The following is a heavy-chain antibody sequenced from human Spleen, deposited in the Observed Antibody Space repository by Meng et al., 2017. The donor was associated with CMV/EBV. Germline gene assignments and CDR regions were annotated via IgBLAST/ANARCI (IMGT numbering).Heavy chain of an antibody. V-gene: IGHV4-30-4*08. J-gene: IGHJ4*02. D-gene: IGHD6-13*01. Sequence: LRLSCTVSGVSISSRDYYWNWIRQPPGMGLELIGYIYYSGTTYFNPSLKRRVSISEDTSKNQISLRLSSVTAADTAVYYCARHSSSWEIDYWGQGTLVTVSS. CDR2: IYYSGTT. CDR1: GVSISSRDYY. CDR3: ARHSSSWEIDY.